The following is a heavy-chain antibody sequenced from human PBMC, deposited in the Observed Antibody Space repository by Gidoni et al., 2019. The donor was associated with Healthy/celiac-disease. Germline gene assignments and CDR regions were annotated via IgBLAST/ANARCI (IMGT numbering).Heavy chain of an antibody. Sequence: EVQLVQSGAEVKKPGESLRISCKGSGYSFTSYWISWVRQMPGKGLEWMGRIDPSDSYTNYSPSFQGHVTISADKSISTAYLQWSSLKASDTAMYYCARRYKGYCSSTSCPGYFDLWGRGTLVTVSS. CDR2: IDPSDSYT. V-gene: IGHV5-10-1*03. D-gene: IGHD2-2*01. CDR1: GYSFTSYW. J-gene: IGHJ2*01. CDR3: ARRYKGYCSSTSCPGYFDL.